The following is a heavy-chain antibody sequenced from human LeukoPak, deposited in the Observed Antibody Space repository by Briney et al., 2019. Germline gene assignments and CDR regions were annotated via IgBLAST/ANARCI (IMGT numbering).Heavy chain of an antibody. J-gene: IGHJ4*02. Sequence: PGGSLTLSCVPSGFTFSNYWMHWVRHAPGKGLVWVSRIKSDGSSTDYADSVRGRFTISRDNAKNTLYLQMNSLRAEDTAGYYCLCIAVGGLGGGGTVVSVS. CDR2: IKSDGSST. CDR3: LCIAVGGL. CDR1: GFTFSNYW. V-gene: IGHV3-74*01. D-gene: IGHD6-19*01.